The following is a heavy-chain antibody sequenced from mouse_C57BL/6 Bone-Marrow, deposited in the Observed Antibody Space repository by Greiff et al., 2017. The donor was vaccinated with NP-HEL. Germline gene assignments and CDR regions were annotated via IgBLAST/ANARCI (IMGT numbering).Heavy chain of an antibody. CDR3: ARNYYGSSYFDY. Sequence: DVQLVESGGGLVKPGGSLKLSCAASGFTFSDYGMHWVRQAPEKGLEWVAYISSGSSTIYYADTVKGRFTISRDNAQNTLFLQMTSLRSEDTAMYDCARNYYGSSYFDYWGQGTTLTVSS. V-gene: IGHV5-17*01. CDR2: ISSGSSTI. D-gene: IGHD1-1*01. CDR1: GFTFSDYG. J-gene: IGHJ2*01.